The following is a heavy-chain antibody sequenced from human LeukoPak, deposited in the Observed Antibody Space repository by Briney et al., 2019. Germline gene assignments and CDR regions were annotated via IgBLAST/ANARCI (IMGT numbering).Heavy chain of an antibody. CDR3: VSGRVAGIDAFDI. J-gene: IGHJ3*02. Sequence: GGSLRLSCAASGFTFSDYGMHWVRQAPGKGLEWVAFIQYHGSNQFYADSVKGRFTISRDNGKNTLYLQMNSLGAEDTAVYYCVSGRVAGIDAFDIWGQGTMVTVSS. CDR1: GFTFSDYG. V-gene: IGHV3-30*02. D-gene: IGHD6-19*01. CDR2: IQYHGSNQ.